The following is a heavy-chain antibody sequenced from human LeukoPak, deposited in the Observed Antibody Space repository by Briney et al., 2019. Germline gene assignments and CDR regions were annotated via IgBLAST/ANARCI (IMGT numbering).Heavy chain of an antibody. CDR3: ARCWSSDYYYYMDV. V-gene: IGHV4-4*09. Sequence: SETLSLTCTVSGGSISSYDWSWIRQPPGKGLEWIGYIYTNGSTNYNPSLKSRVTISVDTSKNQFSLKLSSVTAADTAVYYCARCWSSDYYYYMDVWGKGTTVTVSS. D-gene: IGHD6-6*01. CDR2: IYTNGST. CDR1: GGSISSYD. J-gene: IGHJ6*03.